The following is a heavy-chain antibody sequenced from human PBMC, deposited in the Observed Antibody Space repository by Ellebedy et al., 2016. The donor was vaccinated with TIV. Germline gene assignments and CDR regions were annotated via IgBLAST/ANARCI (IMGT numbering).Heavy chain of an antibody. CDR3: ARGAPPYGSGSYYTR. CDR2: INHSGST. D-gene: IGHD3-10*01. Sequence: SETLSLTXAVYGGSFSGYYWSWIRQPPGKGLEWIGEINHSGSTNYNPSLKSRVTISVDTSKNQFSLKLSSVTAADTAVYYCARGAPPYGSGSYYTRWGQGTLVTVSS. CDR1: GGSFSGYY. V-gene: IGHV4-34*01. J-gene: IGHJ4*02.